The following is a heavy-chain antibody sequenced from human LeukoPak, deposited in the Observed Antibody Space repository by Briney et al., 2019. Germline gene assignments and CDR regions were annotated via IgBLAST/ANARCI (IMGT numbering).Heavy chain of an antibody. D-gene: IGHD6-19*01. V-gene: IGHV3-23*01. CDR2: ISGSGGST. Sequence: PGGSLRLSCAASGFTFSSYAMSWVRQAPGKGLEWVSAISGSGGSTYYADSVKGRFTISRDNSKNTLYLQMNSLGAEDTAIYYCAKSGSGWRANWFDPWGQGTLVTVSS. J-gene: IGHJ5*02. CDR3: AKSGSGWRANWFDP. CDR1: GFTFSSYA.